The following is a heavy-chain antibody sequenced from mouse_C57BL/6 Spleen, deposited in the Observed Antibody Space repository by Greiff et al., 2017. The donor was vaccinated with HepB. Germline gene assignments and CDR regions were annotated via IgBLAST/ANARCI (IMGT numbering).Heavy chain of an antibody. J-gene: IGHJ1*03. CDR2: INPNNGGT. V-gene: IGHV1-26*01. Sequence: VQLQQSGPELVKPGASVKISCKASGYTFTDYYMNWVKQSHGKSLEWIGDINPNNGGTSYNQKFKGKATLTVDKSSSTAYMELRSLTSEDSAVYYCARWKGSSYWYFDVWGTGTTVTVSS. CDR3: ARWKGSSYWYFDV. CDR1: GYTFTDYY. D-gene: IGHD1-1*01.